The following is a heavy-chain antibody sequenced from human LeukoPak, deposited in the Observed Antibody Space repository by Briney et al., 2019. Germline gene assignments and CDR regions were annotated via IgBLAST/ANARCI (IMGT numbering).Heavy chain of an antibody. J-gene: IGHJ4*02. CDR3: ARQGASPLEWLTQPFDY. V-gene: IGHV4-38-2*01. Sequence: SETLSLTCAVSGYSISSGYYWGWIRQPPGKGLEWIGSIYHSGSTYYNPSLKSRVTISVDTSNNQFSLKLSSVTAADTAVYYCARQGASPLEWLTQPFDYWGQGTLVTVSS. CDR2: IYHSGST. D-gene: IGHD3-3*01. CDR1: GYSISSGYY.